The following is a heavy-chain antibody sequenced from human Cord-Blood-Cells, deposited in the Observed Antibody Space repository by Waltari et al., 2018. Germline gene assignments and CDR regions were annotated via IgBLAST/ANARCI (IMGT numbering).Heavy chain of an antibody. D-gene: IGHD1-26*01. CDR3: ARTSGRSDY. J-gene: IGHJ4*02. CDR2: IYHSGST. CDR1: GYSISSGYY. Sequence: QVQLQESGPGLVKHSETLSLTCAVSGYSISSGYYWGWIRQPPGKGLEWIGSIYHSGSTYYNPSLKSRVTISVDTSKNQFSLKLSSVTAADTAVYYCARTSGRSDYWGQGTLVTVSS. V-gene: IGHV4-38-2*01.